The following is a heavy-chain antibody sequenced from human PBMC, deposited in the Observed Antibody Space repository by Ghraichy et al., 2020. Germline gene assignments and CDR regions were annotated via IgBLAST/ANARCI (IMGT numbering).Heavy chain of an antibody. CDR2: IKYDESAK. Sequence: GESLNISCAASGFTFKDYSMAWVRQAPGKGLEWVASIKYDESAKYYVDSVTGRFSISKDNAKNSLYLQMNSLGAEDTAMYYCTRLKGDVSTFDYWGQGTLVTVSS. D-gene: IGHD1-26*01. CDR1: GFTFKDYS. V-gene: IGHV3-7*01. CDR3: TRLKGDVSTFDY. J-gene: IGHJ4*02.